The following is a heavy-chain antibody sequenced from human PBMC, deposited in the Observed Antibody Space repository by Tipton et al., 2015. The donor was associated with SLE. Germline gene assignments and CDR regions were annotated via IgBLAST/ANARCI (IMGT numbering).Heavy chain of an antibody. CDR3: AKFEKTTDFYLDS. V-gene: IGHV3-23*01. Sequence: GSLRLSCACSGFSFRNYALVWVRQAPGKGLELISGISSGGGAKYYADSVKGRFTISRDNSKNTLYLQMNSLRVEDTAVYYCAKFEKTTDFYLDSWGQGTLVSVSS. D-gene: IGHD1/OR15-1a*01. CDR2: ISSGGGAK. CDR1: GFSFRNYA. J-gene: IGHJ4*02.